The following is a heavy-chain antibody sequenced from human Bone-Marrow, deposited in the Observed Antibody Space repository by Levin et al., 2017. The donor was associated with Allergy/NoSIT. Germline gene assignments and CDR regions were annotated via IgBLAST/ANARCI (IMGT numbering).Heavy chain of an antibody. J-gene: IGHJ4*02. Sequence: PSETLSLTCSVSGGSINSGDHFWSWVRQPPGKGLEWIGYIYYSRSTSYSPSLKSRLTISVDTSKNQFSLKLNSVTAADTAVYFWARSGSLAAMTGYYFDSWGQGTLVTVSS. CDR1: GGSINSGDHF. CDR3: ARSGSLAAMTGYYFDS. V-gene: IGHV4-30-4*01. CDR2: IYYSRST. D-gene: IGHD3-9*01.